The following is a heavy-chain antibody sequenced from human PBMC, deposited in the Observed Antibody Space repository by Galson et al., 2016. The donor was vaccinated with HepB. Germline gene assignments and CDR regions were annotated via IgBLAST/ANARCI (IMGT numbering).Heavy chain of an antibody. D-gene: IGHD3-22*01. CDR2: LGSGT. Sequence: SLRLSCAASGFTFSKYAMTWVRQAPGKGLEWVSSLGSGTYYADSVKGRFTISRDNSKNTYLQMNSLRAEDTAVYYCARASYYYDSSDYRASYYFDYWGQGTLVTVSS. V-gene: IGHV3-23*01. CDR1: GFTFSKYA. J-gene: IGHJ4*02. CDR3: ARASYYYDSSDYRASYYFDY.